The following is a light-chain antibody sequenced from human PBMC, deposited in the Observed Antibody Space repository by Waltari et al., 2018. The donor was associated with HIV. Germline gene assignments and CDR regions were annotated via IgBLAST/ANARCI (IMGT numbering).Light chain of an antibody. CDR2: SAS. CDR3: QQSHRTPLT. Sequence: DIKMTQSPSSVSADVGDRVIITCRASHDIKKNVNWYQQKPGMSHRLLIYSASGVQSGVPSTFSGSGSGLEFNLTIAALEAEDAALFDCQQSHRTPLTFGGGTRLEIK. V-gene: IGKV1-39*01. CDR1: HDIKKN. J-gene: IGKJ5*01.